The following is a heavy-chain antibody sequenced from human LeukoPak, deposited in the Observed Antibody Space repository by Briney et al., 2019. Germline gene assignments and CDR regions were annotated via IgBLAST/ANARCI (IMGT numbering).Heavy chain of an antibody. CDR1: GYIFTTYF. CDR3: ARVGTTGATADN. Sequence: EASVKVSCKASGYIFTTYFMHWLRQAPGQGPEWMGIINPRGGSTDYAQKFQGRVTMTSDTSTSTVYMELKRLTSEDTAVYFCARVGTTGATADNWGQGTLVTVSS. CDR2: INPRGGST. V-gene: IGHV1-46*01. J-gene: IGHJ4*02. D-gene: IGHD4-11*01.